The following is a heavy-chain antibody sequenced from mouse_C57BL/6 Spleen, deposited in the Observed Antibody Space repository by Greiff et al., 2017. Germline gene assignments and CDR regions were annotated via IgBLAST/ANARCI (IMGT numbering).Heavy chain of an antibody. V-gene: IGHV6-6*01. CDR3: TSDDGYYVRFAY. CDR2: IRNKANNHAT. J-gene: IGHJ3*01. Sequence: EVKLVESGGGLVQPGGSMKLSCAASGFTYSDAWMDWVRQSPEKGLEWVAEIRNKANNHATYYAESVKGRFTISRDDSKSSVYLQMNSLRAEDTGIYYCTSDDGYYVRFAYWVKGPLVTVSA. CDR1: GFTYSDAW. D-gene: IGHD2-3*01.